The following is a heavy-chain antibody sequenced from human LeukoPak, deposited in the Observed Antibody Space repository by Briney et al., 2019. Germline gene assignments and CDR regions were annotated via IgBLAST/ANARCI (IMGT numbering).Heavy chain of an antibody. CDR1: GYTFTDYC. D-gene: IGHD1-14*01. V-gene: IGHV1-69-2*01. CDR2: VDPEDGET. J-gene: IGHJ5*02. CDR3: ATVRRTSPNWFDP. Sequence: ASVKVSCKVSGYTFTDYCMHWVQQAPGKGLEWMGLVDPEDGETIYAEKFQGRVTITADTSTDTAYMELSSLRSEDTAVYYCATVRRTSPNWFDPWGQGTLVTVSS.